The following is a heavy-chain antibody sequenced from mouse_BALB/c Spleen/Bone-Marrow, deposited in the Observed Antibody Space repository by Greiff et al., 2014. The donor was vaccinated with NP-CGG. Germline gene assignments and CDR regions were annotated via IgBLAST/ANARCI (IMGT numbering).Heavy chain of an antibody. Sequence: EVKLEESGGGLVQPGGSLRLSCATSGFTFTDYYMSWVRQPPGKALEWLGFIRNKANGYTTEYIASVKGRFTISRDNSQSILYLQMNSLRAEVSATYYCARAFYDGYWYFDVWGAGTTVTVSS. CDR1: GFTFTDYY. CDR3: ARAFYDGYWYFDV. CDR2: IRNKANGYTT. V-gene: IGHV7-3*02. D-gene: IGHD2-3*01. J-gene: IGHJ1*01.